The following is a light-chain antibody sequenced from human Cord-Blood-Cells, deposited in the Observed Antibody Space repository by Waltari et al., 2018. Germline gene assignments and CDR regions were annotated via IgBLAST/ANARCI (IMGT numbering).Light chain of an antibody. CDR1: SRDVGGYNY. Sequence: QSALTPPASVSGSPGQSIPISCTGTSRDVGGYNYVSWYQQHPGKAPKLMIYEVSNRPSGVSNRFSGSKSGNTASLTISGLQAEDEADYYCSSYTSSSTLEGVFGGGTKLTVL. CDR2: EVS. V-gene: IGLV2-14*01. CDR3: SSYTSSSTLEGV. J-gene: IGLJ2*01.